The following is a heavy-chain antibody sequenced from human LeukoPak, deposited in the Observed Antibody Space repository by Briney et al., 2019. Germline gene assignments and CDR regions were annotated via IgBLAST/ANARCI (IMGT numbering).Heavy chain of an antibody. V-gene: IGHV4-31*03. D-gene: IGHD3-10*01. Sequence: TLSLTCTVSGASISSGGYYWSWVRQDPGKGLEWIGYIYYGGSTYYNPSLKSRITISVDTSKNQFSLELSSVTAADTAVYFCARADGGVRGYYFDYWGQGIMVTVSS. CDR2: IYYGGST. J-gene: IGHJ4*02. CDR1: GASISSGGYY. CDR3: ARADGGVRGYYFDY.